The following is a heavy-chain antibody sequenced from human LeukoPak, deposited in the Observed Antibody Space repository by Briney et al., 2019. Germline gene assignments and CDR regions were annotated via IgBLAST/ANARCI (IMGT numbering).Heavy chain of an antibody. CDR2: ISGSGGST. CDR3: AKGGVPYYYYMDV. V-gene: IGHV3-23*01. Sequence: PGGSLRLSCAASGFTFTDYWMSWVRQAPGKGLEWISAISGSGGSTYYADSVKGRFTISRDNSKNTLYLQMNSLRAEDTAVYYCAKGGVPYYYYMDVWGKGTTVTVSS. D-gene: IGHD2-2*01. CDR1: GFTFTDYW. J-gene: IGHJ6*03.